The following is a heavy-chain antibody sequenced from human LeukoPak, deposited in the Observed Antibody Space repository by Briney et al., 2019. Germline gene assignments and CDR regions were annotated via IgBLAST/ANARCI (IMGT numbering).Heavy chain of an antibody. CDR2: IYYSKDT. J-gene: IGHJ4*02. D-gene: IGHD5-18*01. Sequence: PSETLSLTCTVSGGSISSSSAYWGWIRQPPGKGLEWIGSIYYSKDTYYNPSLKSRVTISADTSKNQYSLTLGSVSATDTAVYYCVSPRGFSYGYFDYWGQGTLVTVSS. CDR1: GGSISSSSAY. V-gene: IGHV4-39*01. CDR3: VSPRGFSYGYFDY.